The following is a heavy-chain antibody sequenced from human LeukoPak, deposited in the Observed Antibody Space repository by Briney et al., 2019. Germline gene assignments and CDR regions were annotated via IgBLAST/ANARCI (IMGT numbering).Heavy chain of an antibody. J-gene: IGHJ4*02. Sequence: PGGSLRLSCAASGFTFSSYAMSWVRQAPGKGLEWVSAISGSGGITYYADSVKGRFIISRDNSKNTLYVQMTSLRAEDTAVYYCAKADMDTACFDXXXXGTLVTVSS. CDR2: ISGSGGIT. CDR3: AKADMDTACFDX. V-gene: IGHV3-23*01. D-gene: IGHD5-18*01. CDR1: GFTFSSYA.